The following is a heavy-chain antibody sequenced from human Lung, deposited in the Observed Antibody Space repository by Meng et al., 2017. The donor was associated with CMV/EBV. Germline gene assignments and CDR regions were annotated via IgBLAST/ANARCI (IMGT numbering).Heavy chain of an antibody. Sequence: GESLKISCRGSGYNFTNYWIGWVRQMPGKGLEWMGIIFPADSDTRYSPSFQGQVTITADKSISTAYLQWSSLKASDTAIYYCARLDFWSGYHQKGVLVTEKLQYWGQGTLVTVSS. V-gene: IGHV5-51*01. J-gene: IGHJ1*01. CDR1: GYNFTNYW. D-gene: IGHD3-3*01. CDR3: ARLDFWSGYHQKGVLVTEKLQY. CDR2: IFPADSDT.